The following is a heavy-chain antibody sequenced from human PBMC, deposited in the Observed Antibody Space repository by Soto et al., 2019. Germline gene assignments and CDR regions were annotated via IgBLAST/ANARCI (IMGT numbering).Heavy chain of an antibody. CDR1: GGSIDTINYY. CDR3: ASGADTVITPFDY. J-gene: IGHJ4*02. CDR2: VYYGGSS. Sequence: SDTLSLTCSVSGGSIDTINYYWAWIRQTPGRRLEWIGSVYYGGSSYYNPSLKSRVSISVDTSKSQFSLKVTSVTAADSAVYFCASGADTVITPFDYWGQGVPVTVSS. V-gene: IGHV4-39*01. D-gene: IGHD5-18*01.